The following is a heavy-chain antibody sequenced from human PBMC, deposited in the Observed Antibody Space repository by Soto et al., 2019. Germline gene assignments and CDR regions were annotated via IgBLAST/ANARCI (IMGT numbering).Heavy chain of an antibody. D-gene: IGHD2-21*02. CDR1: GFSLSTGGLG. CDR2: IYWDDDK. Sequence: QITLKESGPTLVKPTQTLTLACTFSGFSLSTGGLGVGWIRQPPGKALEWLALIYWDDDKRYSPSLKSRLTITKDTSKHQVVLTMTNMDPVDTATYYCAHSRCGGDCLQSYSSHYYYGMDVWGQGTTVTVSS. J-gene: IGHJ6*02. V-gene: IGHV2-5*02. CDR3: AHSRCGGDCLQSYSSHYYYGMDV.